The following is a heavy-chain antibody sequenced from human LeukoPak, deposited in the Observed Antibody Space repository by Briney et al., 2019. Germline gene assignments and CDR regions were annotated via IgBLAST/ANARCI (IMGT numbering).Heavy chain of an antibody. D-gene: IGHD6-19*01. Sequence: PGGSLRLSCAASGFTFSSCAMSWVRQAPGTGLEWVSAISGSGGSTYYADSVKGRFTISRDNYKNTLYLQMNSLRAEDTAVYYCAKQAVAGSYYYYYMDVWGKGTTVTVS. CDR3: AKQAVAGSYYYYYMDV. J-gene: IGHJ6*03. CDR2: ISGSGGST. CDR1: GFTFSSCA. V-gene: IGHV3-23*01.